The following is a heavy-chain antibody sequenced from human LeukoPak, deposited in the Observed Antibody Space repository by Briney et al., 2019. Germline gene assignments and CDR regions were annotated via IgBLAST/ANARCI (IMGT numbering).Heavy chain of an antibody. CDR3: ARDARYCSGGSCYGWYFDL. D-gene: IGHD2-15*01. CDR2: IYYSGST. Sequence: SSHAMIWVRQPPGKGLEWIGSIYYSGSTYYNPSLKSRVTISVDTSKNQFPLKLSSVTAADTAVYYCARDARYCSGGSCYGWYFDLWGRGTLVTVSS. J-gene: IGHJ2*01. CDR1: SSHA. V-gene: IGHV4-39*06.